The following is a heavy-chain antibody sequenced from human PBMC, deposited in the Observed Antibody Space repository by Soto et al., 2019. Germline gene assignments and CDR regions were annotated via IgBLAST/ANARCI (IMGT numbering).Heavy chain of an antibody. CDR3: ARQARITMVRGVIKV. CDR1: GYTFTSYD. V-gene: IGHV1-8*01. Sequence: GASVKVSCKASGYTFTSYDINWVRQATGQGLERMGWMDPNSGNTGYAQKFQGRVTMTRNTSISTAYMELSSLRSEDTAVYYCARQARITMVRGVIKVWGQGTLVTVSS. D-gene: IGHD3-10*01. J-gene: IGHJ4*02. CDR2: MDPNSGNT.